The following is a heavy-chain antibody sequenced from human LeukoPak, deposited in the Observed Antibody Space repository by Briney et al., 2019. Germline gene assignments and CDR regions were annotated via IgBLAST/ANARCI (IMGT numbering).Heavy chain of an antibody. CDR1: GFTFCSYS. V-gene: IGHV3-48*01. D-gene: IGHD3-22*01. Sequence: GGSLRLSCAASGFTFCSYSMNWVRQAPGKGLEWVSYISSSSSTIYYADSVKGRFTISRDNAKNSLYLQMNSLRAEDTAVYYCARGSYYHDSSGYLDYWGQGTLVTVSS. CDR2: ISSSSSTI. J-gene: IGHJ4*02. CDR3: ARGSYYHDSSGYLDY.